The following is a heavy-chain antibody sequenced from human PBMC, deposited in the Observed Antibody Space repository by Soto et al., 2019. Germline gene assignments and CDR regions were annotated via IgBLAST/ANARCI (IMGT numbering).Heavy chain of an antibody. J-gene: IGHJ5*02. CDR3: ARRHLAVAVSPWFDP. V-gene: IGHV2-26*01. D-gene: IGHD6-19*01. Sequence: QVTLKESGPVLVKPTETLTLSCTVSGLSITDSEMGVSWIRQPPGQPLEWLAHIDSSGEKSYRTFLKSRLAISKDTFKSQIVLTMTNMDPADTATYYCARRHLAVAVSPWFDPWGHGIPVTVSS. CDR2: IDSSGEK. CDR1: GLSITDSEMG.